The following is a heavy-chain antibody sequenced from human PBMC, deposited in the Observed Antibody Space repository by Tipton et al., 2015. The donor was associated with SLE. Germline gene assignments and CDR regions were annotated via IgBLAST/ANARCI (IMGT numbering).Heavy chain of an antibody. V-gene: IGHV4-38-2*02. CDR2: VYRDGRT. J-gene: IGHJ2*01. CDR1: NFDVSACYY. Sequence: TLSLTCSVSNFDVSACYYWGWVRQTPEHGLAWLGCVYRDGRTFYKPSLNSRLTISIDTSKNQFSLKLSSVTAADTAVYYCARDRRLIAAPSFWWYFDLWGRGTLVTVSS. CDR3: ARDRRLIAAPSFWWYFDL. D-gene: IGHD6-13*01.